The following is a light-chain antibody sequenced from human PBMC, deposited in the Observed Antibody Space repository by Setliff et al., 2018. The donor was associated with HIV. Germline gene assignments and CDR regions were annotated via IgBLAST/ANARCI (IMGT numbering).Light chain of an antibody. CDR1: ASDIGNYKY. CDR2: DVT. Sequence: QSALTQPRSVSGSPGQSVTISCTGTASDIGNYKYVSWYQQQPDKAPKLIIYDVTKRPSGVPDRFSGSKSGNTASLTISGLQSEDEGDYFCCSYAGTYTSLYVFGAGTKATVL. J-gene: IGLJ1*01. CDR3: CSYAGTYTSLYV. V-gene: IGLV2-11*01.